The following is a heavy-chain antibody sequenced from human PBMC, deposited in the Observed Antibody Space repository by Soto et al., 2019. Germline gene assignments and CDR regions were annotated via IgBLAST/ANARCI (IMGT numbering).Heavy chain of an antibody. CDR2: IYYSGST. J-gene: IGHJ4*02. V-gene: IGHV4-31*03. CDR1: GGSISSGGYY. Sequence: PSETLSLTCTVSGGSISSGGYYWSWIRQHPGKGLEWIGYIYYSGSTYYNPSLKSRVTISVDTSKNQFSLKLSSVTAADTAVYYCARVQFPGSGKGGDYWGQGTLVTVSS. D-gene: IGHD2-15*01. CDR3: ARVQFPGSGKGGDY.